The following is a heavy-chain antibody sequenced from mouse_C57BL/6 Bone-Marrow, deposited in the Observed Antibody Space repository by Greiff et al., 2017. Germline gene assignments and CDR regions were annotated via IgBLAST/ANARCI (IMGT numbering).Heavy chain of an antibody. CDR2: IWSGGST. J-gene: IGHJ4*01. Sequence: VKLQQSGPGLVQPSQSLSITCTVSGFSLTSYGVHWVRQSPGKGLEWLGVIWSGGSTDYNAAFISRLSISKDNSKSQVFFKMNSLQADDTAIYYCARRAYYDPYYAMDYWGQGTSVTVSS. CDR1: GFSLTSYG. D-gene: IGHD2-10*01. V-gene: IGHV2-2*01. CDR3: ARRAYYDPYYAMDY.